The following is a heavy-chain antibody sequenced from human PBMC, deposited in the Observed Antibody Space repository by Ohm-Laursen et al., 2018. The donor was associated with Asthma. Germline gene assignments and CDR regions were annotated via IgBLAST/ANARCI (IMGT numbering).Heavy chain of an antibody. CDR1: GFTFSTYW. Sequence: RSLRLSCAASGFTFSTYWMHWVRQAPGKGLEWVAVISYDGSNKYYADSVKGRFTISRDNSKNTLYLQMNSLRAEDTAVYYCARDMGLTKGGMDVWGQGTTVTVSS. CDR2: ISYDGSNK. CDR3: ARDMGLTKGGMDV. D-gene: IGHD3-10*01. V-gene: IGHV3-30-3*01. J-gene: IGHJ6*02.